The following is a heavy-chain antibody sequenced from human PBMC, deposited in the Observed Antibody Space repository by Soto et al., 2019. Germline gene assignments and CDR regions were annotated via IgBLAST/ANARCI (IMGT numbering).Heavy chain of an antibody. CDR3: AKDPVDYDFWRVFDY. J-gene: IGHJ4*02. CDR1: GFTFSSYA. V-gene: IGHV3-23*01. Sequence: GSLRLSCAASGFTFSSYAMSWVRQAPGKGLEWVSAISGSGGSTYYADSVKGRFTISRDNSKNTLYLQMNSLRAEDTAVYYCAKDPVDYDFWRVFDYWGQGTLVTVSS. D-gene: IGHD3-3*01. CDR2: ISGSGGST.